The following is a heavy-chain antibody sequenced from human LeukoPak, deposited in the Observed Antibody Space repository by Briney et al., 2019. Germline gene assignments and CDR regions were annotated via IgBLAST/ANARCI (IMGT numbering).Heavy chain of an antibody. V-gene: IGHV3-21*04. D-gene: IGHD3-22*01. J-gene: IGHJ4*02. Sequence: GGSLRLSCAASGFTFSSYSMNWVRQAPGKGLEWVSSISSSSSYIYYADSVKGRFTISRDNSKNTLYLQMNSLRAEDTAVYYCARGGEYYYDSSGYYSVYWGQGTLVTVSS. CDR2: ISSSSSYI. CDR1: GFTFSSYS. CDR3: ARGGEYYYDSSGYYSVY.